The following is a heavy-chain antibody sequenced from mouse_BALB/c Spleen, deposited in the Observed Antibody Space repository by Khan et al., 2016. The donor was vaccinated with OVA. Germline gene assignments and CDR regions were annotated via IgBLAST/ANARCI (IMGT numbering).Heavy chain of an antibody. CDR2: MNPYNGVT. D-gene: IGHD2-14*01. Sequence: EVQLQQSGPELVKPGASMKISCKASGYSFTGYTMNWVKQSHGKKLEWIGLMNPYNGVTRNNQQFKGKATLPVAKSSSTAYMELFSLKSEDSAVYYCARDYRYYFYYWGQGTTLTVSS. CDR1: GYSFTGYT. J-gene: IGHJ2*01. CDR3: ARDYRYYFYY. V-gene: IGHV1-18*01.